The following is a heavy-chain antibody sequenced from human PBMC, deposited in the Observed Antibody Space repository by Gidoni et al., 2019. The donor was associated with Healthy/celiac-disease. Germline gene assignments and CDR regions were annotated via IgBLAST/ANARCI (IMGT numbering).Heavy chain of an antibody. V-gene: IGHV4-30-2*01. CDR1: GGSISSGGYS. Sequence: QLQLQESGSGLVKPSQTLSLTCAVSGGSISSGGYSWSWIRQPPGKGLEWIGYIYPSGSTYYNPSLKSRVTISVDRSKNQFSLKLSSVTAADTAVYYCASSIAARPESFDYWGQGTLVTVSS. D-gene: IGHD6-6*01. J-gene: IGHJ4*02. CDR2: IYPSGST. CDR3: ASSIAARPESFDY.